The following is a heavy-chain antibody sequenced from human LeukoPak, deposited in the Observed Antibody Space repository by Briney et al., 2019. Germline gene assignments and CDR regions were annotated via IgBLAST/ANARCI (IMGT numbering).Heavy chain of an antibody. D-gene: IGHD3-22*01. CDR3: ANRDFYDSSGYAPLFQH. J-gene: IGHJ1*01. CDR2: ISGSGGIT. Sequence: GCSLTLPYAGSGFTFNRHSMNWVRQAAGKGLDGVAGISGSGGITNFADAVKGPFTLFRDNSQDTPFLQVDRLEAEDTAVYYCANRDFYDSSGYAPLFQHWGQGTLVTVSS. CDR1: GFTFNRHS. V-gene: IGHV3-23*01.